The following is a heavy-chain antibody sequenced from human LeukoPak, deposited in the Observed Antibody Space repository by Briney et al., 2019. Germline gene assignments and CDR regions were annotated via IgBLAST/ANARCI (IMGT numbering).Heavy chain of an antibody. J-gene: IGHJ4*02. CDR3: ARQRTGTIYYFDY. CDR2: IYTSGCT. D-gene: IGHD1-1*01. Sequence: SQTLSLTCTVSGGSISSGSYYWRWIRQPAGKGLEWIGRIYTSGCTNYNPSLKSRVTISVDTSKNQFSLKLSSVTAADTAVYYCARQRTGTIYYFDYWGQGTLVTVSS. V-gene: IGHV4-61*02. CDR1: GGSISSGSYY.